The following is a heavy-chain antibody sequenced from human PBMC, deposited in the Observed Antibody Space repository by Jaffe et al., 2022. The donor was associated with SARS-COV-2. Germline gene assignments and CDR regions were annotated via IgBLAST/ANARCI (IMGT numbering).Heavy chain of an antibody. V-gene: IGHV3-53*01. Sequence: EVQLVESGGGLMQPGGSLRLSCEASGFSVRTNYMSWVRQAPGRGLEWVLVMYSGGTTYFADSVKGRFSISRDYSKNTLYLHMNTLRAEDTAVYYCANTPSGRLNDYWGQGTLVTVSS. CDR3: ANTPSGRLNDY. J-gene: IGHJ4*02. D-gene: IGHD3-10*01. CDR1: GFSVRTNY. CDR2: MYSGGTT.